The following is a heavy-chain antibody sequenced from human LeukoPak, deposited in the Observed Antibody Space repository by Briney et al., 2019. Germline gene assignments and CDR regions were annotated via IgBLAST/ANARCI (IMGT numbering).Heavy chain of an antibody. V-gene: IGHV1-2*02. J-gene: IGHJ3*02. Sequence: GASVKVSCKASGYTFTGYYMHWVRQAPGQGLEWMGWINPNSGGTNYAQKFQGRVTMTRDTSISTAYMELSRLRSDDTAVYYCASSNYGSGSYHLKDAFDIWGQGTMVTVSS. D-gene: IGHD3-10*01. CDR2: INPNSGGT. CDR3: ASSNYGSGSYHLKDAFDI. CDR1: GYTFTGYY.